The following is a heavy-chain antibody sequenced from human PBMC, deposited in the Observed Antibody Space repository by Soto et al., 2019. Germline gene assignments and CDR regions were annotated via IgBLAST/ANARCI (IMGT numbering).Heavy chain of an antibody. V-gene: IGHV3-30*03. CDR2: ISFDGSNK. CDR3: VTQRRTGSFSY. D-gene: IGHD1-26*01. Sequence: QVQLVESGGGVVQPGRSLRLSCVVSGFTFSYYGMHWVRQAPGKGLEWVALISFDGSNKYYVDSVKGRFTLSRDNSKNTLYLQMNRLRAEDTAVYFCVTQRRTGSFSYWGQGTLVTVSS. J-gene: IGHJ4*02. CDR1: GFTFSYYG.